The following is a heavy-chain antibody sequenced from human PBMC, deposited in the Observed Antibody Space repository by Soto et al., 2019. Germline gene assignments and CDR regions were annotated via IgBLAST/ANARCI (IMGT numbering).Heavy chain of an antibody. Sequence: QVQLQASGPGLVKPSETLSLTCTVSGGSISSSFWSWLRQPPGKGLECIGYSYYDGSSNYKPSLTRRVTISVDTSKHQFSLQLTSVTAAYTAVYYCARNSPTWYFDLWCRGTLVTVSS. CDR3: ARNSPTWYFDL. J-gene: IGHJ2*01. D-gene: IGHD1-26*01. V-gene: IGHV4-59*08. CDR2: SYYDGSS. CDR1: GGSISSSF.